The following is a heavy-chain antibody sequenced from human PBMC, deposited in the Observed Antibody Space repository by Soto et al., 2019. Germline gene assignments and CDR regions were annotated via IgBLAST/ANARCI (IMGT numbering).Heavy chain of an antibody. Sequence: QVQLVQSGAEVKKPGASMKVSCKASGYTFTNYYIYWVRQAPGQGLEWMGWIYPTDGGTNYAQKFQCRVTMTRDSSISTAYMELSRLSSDDTAVYYCASGRDRGSSESSFDYWGQGTLFTVSS. CDR3: ASGRDRGSSESSFDY. CDR2: IYPTDGGT. V-gene: IGHV1-2*02. CDR1: GYTFTNYY. J-gene: IGHJ4*02. D-gene: IGHD6-6*01.